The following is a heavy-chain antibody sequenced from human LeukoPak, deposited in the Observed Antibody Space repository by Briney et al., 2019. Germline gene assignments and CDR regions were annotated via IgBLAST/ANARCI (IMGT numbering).Heavy chain of an antibody. CDR2: IYYSGST. CDR1: GGSISSSSYY. Sequence: SETLSLTCTVSGGSISSSSYYWGWIRQSPGKGLEWIGSIYYSGSTYYNPSLKSRVTISVDTSKNQFSLKLSSVTAADTAVYYCARHRGYCSSTSCHEYNWFDPWGQGTLVTVSS. CDR3: ARHRGYCSSTSCHEYNWFDP. D-gene: IGHD2-2*01. J-gene: IGHJ5*02. V-gene: IGHV4-39*01.